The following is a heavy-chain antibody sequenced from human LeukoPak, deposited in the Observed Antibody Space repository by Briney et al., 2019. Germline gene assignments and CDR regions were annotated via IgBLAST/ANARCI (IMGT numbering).Heavy chain of an antibody. CDR3: ARFGSGYHYYFDY. CDR2: IYYSGST. D-gene: IGHD3-22*01. CDR1: GGSISSGGYY. J-gene: IGHJ4*02. Sequence: SQTLSLTCTVSGGSISSGGYYWSWIRQPPGKGLEWIGYIYYSGSTNYNPSLKSRVTISVDTSKNQFSLKLSSVTAADTAVYYCARFGSGYHYYFDYWGQGTLVTVSS. V-gene: IGHV4-61*08.